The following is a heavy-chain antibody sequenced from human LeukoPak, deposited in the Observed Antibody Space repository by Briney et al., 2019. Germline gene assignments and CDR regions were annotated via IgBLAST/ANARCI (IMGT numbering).Heavy chain of an antibody. CDR3: ARAGTTRSWNY. CDR1: GFTFSSYA. J-gene: IGHJ4*02. V-gene: IGHV3-30-3*01. CDR2: TSYDGSNK. Sequence: GGSLRLSCAASGFTFSSYAMHWVRQAPGKGLEWVAGTSYDGSNKYYADSVKGRFTISRDNSRNTLYLQMNSLRAEDTAVYYCARAGTTRSWNYWGQGTLVTVSS. D-gene: IGHD1-1*01.